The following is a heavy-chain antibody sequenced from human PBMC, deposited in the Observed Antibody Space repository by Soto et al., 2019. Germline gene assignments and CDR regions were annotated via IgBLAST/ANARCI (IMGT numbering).Heavy chain of an antibody. CDR1: GGSISSSSYY. J-gene: IGHJ4*02. CDR3: ARESNWNYERNFDY. D-gene: IGHD1-7*01. Sequence: SETLSLTCPVSGGSISSSSYYWGWIRQPPGKGLEWIGSIYYSGSTYYNPSLKSRVTISVDTSKNQFSLKRSSVTAADTAVYYCARESNWNYERNFDYWGQGTLVTVSS. V-gene: IGHV4-39*02. CDR2: IYYSGST.